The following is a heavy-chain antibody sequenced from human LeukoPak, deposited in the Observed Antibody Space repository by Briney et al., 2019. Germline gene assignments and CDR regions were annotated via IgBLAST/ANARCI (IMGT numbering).Heavy chain of an antibody. J-gene: IGHJ4*02. Sequence: GGSLRLSCTASGFTFGDYAMSWVRQAPGKGLEWVGFIRSKAYGGTTEYAASVKGRFTISRDDSKSIAYLQMNSLKTEDTAVYYCTRYSGSYSRFRVTYYFDYWGQGTLVTVSS. CDR3: TRYSGSYSRFRVTYYFDY. V-gene: IGHV3-49*04. CDR1: GFTFGDYA. D-gene: IGHD1-26*01. CDR2: IRSKAYGGTT.